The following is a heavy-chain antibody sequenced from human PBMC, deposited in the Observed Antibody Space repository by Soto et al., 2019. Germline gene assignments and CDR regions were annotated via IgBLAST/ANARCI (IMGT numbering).Heavy chain of an antibody. CDR1: GYTFTDYD. J-gene: IGHJ1*01. Sequence: QVRVVQSGAEVKKPGASVKVSCKTSGYTFTDYDINWVRQAPGQGLEWMGWVSPDHGNAGYARQXXGXXTMTSDTSINTVVMELTNLRPEDTAVYYCAVTTGYWGQGTNVTVSS. D-gene: IGHD4-17*01. V-gene: IGHV1-8*01. CDR3: AVTTGY. CDR2: VSPDHGNA.